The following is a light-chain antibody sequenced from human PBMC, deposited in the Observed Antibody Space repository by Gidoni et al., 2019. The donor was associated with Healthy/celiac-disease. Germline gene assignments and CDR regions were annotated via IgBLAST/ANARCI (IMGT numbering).Light chain of an antibody. CDR1: SSNIGAGYD. CDR3: QSYDSSLSGSV. Sequence: QSVLTQPPSVSGAPGQRVTIPCTGSSSNIGAGYDVHGHQQLPGTAPKLLISGNSNRPSGVPDRFSGSKSGTSASLAITGLQAEDEADYYCQSYDSSLSGSVFGGGTKLTVL. J-gene: IGLJ2*01. CDR2: GNS. V-gene: IGLV1-40*01.